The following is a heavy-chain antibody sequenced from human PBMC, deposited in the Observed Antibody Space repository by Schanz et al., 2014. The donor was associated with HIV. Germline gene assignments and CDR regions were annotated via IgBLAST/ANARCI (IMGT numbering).Heavy chain of an antibody. CDR2: IWYDGSYK. D-gene: IGHD6-19*01. Sequence: QVQLVESGGGVVQPGRSLRLSCAASGFTFSNFAMHWVRQAPGKGLEWAAVIWYDGSYKYYADSVKGRFTISRDNPKNTLYLQMNSRRAEDTVIYYCARSPDWAGTDAFDIWGQGTMVTVSS. CDR3: ARSPDWAGTDAFDI. V-gene: IGHV3-33*01. J-gene: IGHJ3*02. CDR1: GFTFSNFA.